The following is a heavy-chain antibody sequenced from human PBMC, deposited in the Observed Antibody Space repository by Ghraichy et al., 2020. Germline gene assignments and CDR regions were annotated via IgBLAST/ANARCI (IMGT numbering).Heavy chain of an antibody. J-gene: IGHJ4*02. CDR3: ARDDVRDFTAYGSAGKKDC. CDR1: GFTFSNYA. V-gene: IGHV3-23*01. D-gene: IGHD2-21*02. Sequence: GGSLRLSCAASGFTFSNYAMSWVRQAPGKGLEWVSSIDSSGDSTFYADSVKGRFTISRDNSKDTTLYLQMNSLRAEDTAKYFCARDDVRDFTAYGSAGKKDCWGQGTPVTVSS. CDR2: IDSSGDST.